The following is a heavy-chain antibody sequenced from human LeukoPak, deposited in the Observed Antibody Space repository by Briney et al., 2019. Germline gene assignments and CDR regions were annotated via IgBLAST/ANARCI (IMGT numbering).Heavy chain of an antibody. Sequence: GGSLRLSCAASGFTFSSTGIHWVRQAPGKGLEWVAFIRYDGSNKFYADSVKGRFIISRDNAKDSLYLHMNSLRAEDTAMYYCARDLKYGDSYYYYMDVWGKGTTVTVSS. CDR3: ARDLKYGDSYYYYMDV. CDR2: IRYDGSNK. CDR1: GFTFSSTG. V-gene: IGHV3-30*02. J-gene: IGHJ6*03. D-gene: IGHD4-17*01.